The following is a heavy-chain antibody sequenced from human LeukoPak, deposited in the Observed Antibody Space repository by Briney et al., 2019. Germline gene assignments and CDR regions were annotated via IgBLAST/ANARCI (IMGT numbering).Heavy chain of an antibody. J-gene: IGHJ4*02. D-gene: IGHD5-24*01. CDR2: IIPIFGIA. CDR1: GGTFSSYA. V-gene: IGHV1-69*04. CDR3: ASLFGGRDGYDYFGY. Sequence: SVKVSCKASGGTFSSYAISWVRQAPGQGLEWMGRIIPIFGIANYAQKFQGRVTITADKSTSTAYMELSSLRSEDTAVYYCASLFGGRDGYDYFGYWGQGTLVTVSS.